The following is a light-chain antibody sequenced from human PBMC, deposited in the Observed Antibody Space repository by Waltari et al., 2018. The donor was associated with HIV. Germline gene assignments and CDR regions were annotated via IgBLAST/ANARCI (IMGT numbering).Light chain of an antibody. CDR2: LGS. CDR3: MQALQTPRT. Sequence: DIVMTQSPLSLPVTPGEPASIPCRSSQSLLHSNGYNYLDWYLQKPGQSPQLLVYLGSNRASGVPDKFSGSGSGTDFTLKISRVEAEDVGVYYCMQALQTPRTFGQGTKLEIE. V-gene: IGKV2-28*01. J-gene: IGKJ2*01. CDR1: QSLLHSNGYNY.